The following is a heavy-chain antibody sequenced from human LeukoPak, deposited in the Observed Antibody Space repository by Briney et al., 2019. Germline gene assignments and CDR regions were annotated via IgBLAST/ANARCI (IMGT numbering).Heavy chain of an antibody. CDR1: GFTFGSYG. Sequence: PGGSLRLSCAASGFTFGSYGMHWVRRAPGKGLEWVSAISGSGGSTYYADSVKGRFTISRDNSKNTLYLQMNSLRAEDTAVYYCAKDPIAARLTPYYMDVWGKGTTVTVSS. J-gene: IGHJ6*03. V-gene: IGHV3-23*01. CDR3: AKDPIAARLTPYYMDV. CDR2: ISGSGGST. D-gene: IGHD6-6*01.